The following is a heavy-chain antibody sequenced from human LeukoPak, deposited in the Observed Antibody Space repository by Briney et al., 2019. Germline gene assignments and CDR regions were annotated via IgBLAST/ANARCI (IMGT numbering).Heavy chain of an antibody. V-gene: IGHV3-11*01. CDR2: INIGGTNT. Sequence: GGSLRLSCAASGFTVSGNYMTWVRQAPGKGLEWVSYINIGGTNTHYADSVKGRFTISRDNAKKSLYLEMNNLRAEDTAVYYCATDGAGFDTWGQGVLVTVSS. CDR1: GFTVSGNY. J-gene: IGHJ5*02. CDR3: ATDGAGFDT.